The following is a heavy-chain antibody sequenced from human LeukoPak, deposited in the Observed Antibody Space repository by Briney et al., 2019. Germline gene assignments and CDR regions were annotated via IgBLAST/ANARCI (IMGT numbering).Heavy chain of an antibody. CDR3: ARGYCSGGSCYPDEYLDY. V-gene: IGHV1-69*13. CDR1: GGTFSSYA. CDR2: IIPIFGTA. D-gene: IGHD2-15*01. J-gene: IGHJ4*02. Sequence: ASVKVSCKASGGTFSSYAISWVRQAPGQGLEWMGGIIPIFGTANYAQKFQGRVTITADESTSTAYMELRSLRSEDTAVYYCARGYCSGGSCYPDEYLDYWGQGTLVTVSS.